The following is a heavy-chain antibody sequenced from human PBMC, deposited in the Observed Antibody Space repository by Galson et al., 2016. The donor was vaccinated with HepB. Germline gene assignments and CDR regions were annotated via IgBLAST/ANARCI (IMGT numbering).Heavy chain of an antibody. CDR2: VFYTGSA. Sequence: SETLSLTCTVSGGSLSRGSYYWSWIRQPPGKGLEWIGYVFYTGSASYNPSLKSRVTISVDPSKNQLSLDLRSVTAADTAVYFCARYCSGAGYPGALDIWGQGTTVTV. V-gene: IGHV4-61*01. CDR1: GGSLSRGSYY. CDR3: ARYCSGAGYPGALDI. J-gene: IGHJ6*02. D-gene: IGHD2-15*01.